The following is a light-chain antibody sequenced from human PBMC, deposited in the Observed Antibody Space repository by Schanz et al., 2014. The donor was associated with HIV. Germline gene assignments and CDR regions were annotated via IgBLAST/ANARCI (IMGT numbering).Light chain of an antibody. Sequence: EIVVTQSPGTLSLSPGERATLSCRASQSVSAGYLPWYQQKPGQAPRLLIYGASTRATGIPVRFSGSGSGTEFTLTISSLEPEDFAVYYCQQRSNWPLTFGGGTKVEIK. CDR2: GAS. J-gene: IGKJ4*01. CDR3: QQRSNWPLT. CDR1: QSVSAGY. V-gene: IGKV3D-20*02.